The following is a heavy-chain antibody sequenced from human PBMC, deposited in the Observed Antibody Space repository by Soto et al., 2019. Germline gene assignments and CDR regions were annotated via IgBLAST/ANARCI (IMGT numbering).Heavy chain of an antibody. CDR3: ARDCSSTSCPPYGMDV. Sequence: QVQLVQSGAEVKKPGSSVKVSCKASGGTFSSYAISWVRQAPGQGLEWMGGIIPIFGTANYAQKFQGRVTITADKATSTAYMEVSSLRSEDTAVYYCARDCSSTSCPPYGMDVWGQGTTVTVSS. D-gene: IGHD2-2*01. CDR2: IIPIFGTA. CDR1: GGTFSSYA. J-gene: IGHJ6*02. V-gene: IGHV1-69*06.